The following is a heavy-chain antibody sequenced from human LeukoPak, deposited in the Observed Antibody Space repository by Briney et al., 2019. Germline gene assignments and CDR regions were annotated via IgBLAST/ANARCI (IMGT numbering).Heavy chain of an antibody. V-gene: IGHV4-59*08. CDR1: GGSISTYY. D-gene: IGHD1-26*01. J-gene: IGHJ4*02. Sequence: SETLSLTCTVSGGSISTYYWSWIRQPPGKGLEWVASIYHTGNTYYNPSLKSRVAISVDTSRNQFSLKLSSVTAADTAVYYCSRHEWTATKDYWGQGILVIVSS. CDR2: IYHTGNT. CDR3: SRHEWTATKDY.